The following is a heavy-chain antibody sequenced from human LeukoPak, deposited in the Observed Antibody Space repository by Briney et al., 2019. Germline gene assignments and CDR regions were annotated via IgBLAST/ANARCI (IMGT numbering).Heavy chain of an antibody. CDR3: ARDGEITIFGVGDFDY. CDR1: GFTFSSYS. J-gene: IGHJ4*02. V-gene: IGHV3-21*01. D-gene: IGHD3-3*01. CDR2: ISSSSSYI. Sequence: PGGSLRLSCAASGFTFSSYSMNWVRQAPGKGLEWVSSISSSSSYIYYADSVKGRFTISRDNAKNSLYLQMNSLRAEDTAAYYCARDGEITIFGVGDFDYWGQGTLVTVSS.